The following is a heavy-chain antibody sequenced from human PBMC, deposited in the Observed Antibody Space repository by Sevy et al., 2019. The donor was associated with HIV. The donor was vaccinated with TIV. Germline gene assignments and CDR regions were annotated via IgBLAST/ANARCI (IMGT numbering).Heavy chain of an antibody. J-gene: IGHJ4*02. Sequence: GGSLRLSCAASGFTFSSYAMHWVRQAPGKGLEWVGFIWHDGSQKYYADSVRGRFTFSRDNSKNTLFLQVSSLRAEDTAVYYCARGRVGATASYYFDYRGQGTLVTVSS. V-gene: IGHV3-33*01. D-gene: IGHD1-26*01. CDR3: ARGRVGATASYYFDY. CDR2: IWHDGSQK. CDR1: GFTFSSYA.